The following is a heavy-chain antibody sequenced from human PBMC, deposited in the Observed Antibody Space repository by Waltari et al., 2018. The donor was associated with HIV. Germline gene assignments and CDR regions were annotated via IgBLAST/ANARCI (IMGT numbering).Heavy chain of an antibody. V-gene: IGHV3-23*01. Sequence: EVQLLESGGGLVQPGGSLRLSCAASGFTFISYAMRWVRQAPGKGLEWVSAISAGGVSTYYADSVKGRFTISRDNSKNTVYLQMNSLRGEDTAVYYCARDLGGYWYFDLWGRGTLVTVSS. CDR3: ARDLGGYWYFDL. CDR2: ISAGGVST. D-gene: IGHD3-16*01. CDR1: GFTFISYA. J-gene: IGHJ2*01.